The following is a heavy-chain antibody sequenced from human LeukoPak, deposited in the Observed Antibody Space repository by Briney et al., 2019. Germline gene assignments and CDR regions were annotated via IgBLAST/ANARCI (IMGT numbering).Heavy chain of an antibody. J-gene: IGHJ6*03. CDR1: GYTLTELS. CDR3: ATYAVKWERYYYYYMDV. CDR2: FDPEDGET. Sequence: GASVKVSCKVSGYTLTELSMHWVRQAPGKGLEWMGGFDPEDGETIYAQKFQGRVTMTEDTSTDTAYMELSSLRSEDTAVCYCATYAVKWERYYYYYMDVWGKGTTVTVSS. V-gene: IGHV1-24*01. D-gene: IGHD1-26*01.